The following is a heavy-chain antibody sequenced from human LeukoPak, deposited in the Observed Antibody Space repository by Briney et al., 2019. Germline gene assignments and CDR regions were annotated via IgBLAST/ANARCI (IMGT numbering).Heavy chain of an antibody. CDR2: IVVGSGNT. J-gene: IGHJ3*02. Sequence: GASVKVSCKASGFTFTSSAVQWVRQARGQRLEWIGWIVVGSGNTNYAQKFQERVTITRDMSTSTAYMELSSLRSEDTAIYYCARIRDGYNDAYDIWGQGTVVTVPS. D-gene: IGHD5-24*01. V-gene: IGHV1-58*01. CDR3: ARIRDGYNDAYDI. CDR1: GFTFTSSA.